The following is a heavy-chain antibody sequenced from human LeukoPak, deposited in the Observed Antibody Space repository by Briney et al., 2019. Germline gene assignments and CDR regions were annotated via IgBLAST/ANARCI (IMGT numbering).Heavy chain of an antibody. CDR2: IYSRGST. V-gene: IGHV4-61*02. Sequence: PSETLSLTCTVSGDSISNGFYYWSWTRQPAGKGLVWIGRIYSRGSTDNNPSLKSRVTISLDTSTNQFFLKLSSVTAADTAMYYCARAAKLRYFDWFEATVFAFDIWGHGTMVTVSS. CDR1: GDSISNGFYY. D-gene: IGHD3-9*01. CDR3: ARAAKLRYFDWFEATVFAFDI. J-gene: IGHJ3*02.